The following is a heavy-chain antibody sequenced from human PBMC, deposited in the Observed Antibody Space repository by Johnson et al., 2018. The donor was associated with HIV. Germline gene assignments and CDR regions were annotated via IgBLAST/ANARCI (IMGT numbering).Heavy chain of an antibody. CDR3: ARWSRDGYNYLNDAFDI. CDR1: GFTFSSGFTFSVYW. D-gene: IGHD5-24*01. J-gene: IGHJ3*02. CDR2: ISGSGGST. Sequence: VQLVESGGGLVQPGRSMRLSCAASGFTFSSGFTFSVYWLHWVRQAPGKGLEWVSAISGSGGSTYYADSVKGRFTIARDNSKNTLYLQMNSLRAEDTDVYYCARWSRDGYNYLNDAFDIWGQGTMVTVSS. V-gene: IGHV3-23*04.